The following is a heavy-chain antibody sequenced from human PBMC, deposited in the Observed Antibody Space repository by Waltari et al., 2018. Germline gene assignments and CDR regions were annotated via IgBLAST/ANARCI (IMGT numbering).Heavy chain of an antibody. V-gene: IGHV4-4*07. CDR1: GGSISNYY. D-gene: IGHD1-1*01. Sequence: QVQLQESGPGLVQPSETLSLTCTFSGGSISNYYWSWIRQSAGKGLEWIGRIYASGSTNYNPSLKSRVTMSVDTSKNQFSLKLSSVTAADTAVYYCARHNDDYYNYYMDVWGKGTTVTISS. CDR2: IYASGST. J-gene: IGHJ6*03. CDR3: ARHNDDYYNYYMDV.